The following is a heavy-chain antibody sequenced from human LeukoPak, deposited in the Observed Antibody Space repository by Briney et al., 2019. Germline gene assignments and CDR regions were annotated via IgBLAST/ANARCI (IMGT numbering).Heavy chain of an antibody. J-gene: IGHJ4*02. CDR1: GYSFTSYW. V-gene: IGHV5-51*01. CDR2: IYLGDSDT. D-gene: IGHD2-2*01. Sequence: GESLKISCKGSGYSFTSYWIGWVRQMPGKGLEWMGIIYLGDSDTRYSPSFQGQVTISADKSISTAYLQWSSLKASDTAMYYCARDIVVVPAALYYFDYWGQGTLVTVSS. CDR3: ARDIVVVPAALYYFDY.